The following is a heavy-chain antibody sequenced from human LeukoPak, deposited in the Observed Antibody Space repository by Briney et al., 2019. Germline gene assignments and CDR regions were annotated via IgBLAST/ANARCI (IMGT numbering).Heavy chain of an antibody. CDR2: ISSSSSYI. V-gene: IGHV3-21*04. J-gene: IGHJ4*02. D-gene: IGHD5-18*01. CDR1: GFTFSSYS. CDR3: ARDAGYSHANDFDY. Sequence: PGGSLRLSCAASGFTFSSYSMNWVRQAPGKGLEWVSSISSSSSYIYYADSVKGRFTISRDNAKNSLYLQMNSLRAEDTAVYYCARDAGYSHANDFDYWGQGTLVTVSS.